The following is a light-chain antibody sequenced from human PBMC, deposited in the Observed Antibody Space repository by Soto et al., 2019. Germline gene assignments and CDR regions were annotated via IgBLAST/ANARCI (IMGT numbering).Light chain of an antibody. V-gene: IGKV3-15*01. CDR3: QQYNTWPNT. J-gene: IGKJ1*01. CDR1: QSVSSN. CDR2: GVS. Sequence: EIVMTQSPATLSVSPGERATLSCTASQSVSSNLAWYQQKPGQAPTLLISGVSTRATGIPARFSGSGSGTEFTLTISSLQSEDFAVYYCQQYNTWPNTFGQGTKVEIK.